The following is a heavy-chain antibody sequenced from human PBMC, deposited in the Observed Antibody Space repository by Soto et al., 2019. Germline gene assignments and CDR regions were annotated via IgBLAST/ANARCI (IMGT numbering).Heavy chain of an antibody. CDR3: AKGFDYGDTKHIYH. Sequence: PVGSLRLSCAASGFGFSTHALSWVCQAPGKGLEWLSSITNTGITTHYADSVKGRFTISRENSRNTLHLQMNNLRVDDTAVYYCAKGFDYGDTKHIYHSGQGSLVTVS. D-gene: IGHD4-17*01. CDR2: ITNTGITT. CDR1: GFGFSTHA. V-gene: IGHV3-23*01. J-gene: IGHJ5*02.